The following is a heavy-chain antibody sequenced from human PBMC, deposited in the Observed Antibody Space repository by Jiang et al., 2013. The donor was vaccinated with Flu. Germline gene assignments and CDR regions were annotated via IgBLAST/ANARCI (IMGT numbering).Heavy chain of an antibody. D-gene: IGHD2-2*01. CDR3: AREFCSTSNCFAASDS. J-gene: IGHJ5*02. V-gene: IGHV4-39*01. CDR2: IFYSGST. Sequence: LLKPSETLSLTCSVSGDSFSSGGSYWAWIRQPPGKGLEWIGSIFYSGSTYYSPSLKRRVTISVDTSKDQFSLKLTSVTAADTAVYYCAREFCSTSNCFAASDSWGQGTLVTVSS. CDR1: GDSFSSGGSY.